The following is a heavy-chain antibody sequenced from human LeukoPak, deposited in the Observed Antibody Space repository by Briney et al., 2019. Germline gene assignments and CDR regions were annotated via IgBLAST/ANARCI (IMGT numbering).Heavy chain of an antibody. V-gene: IGHV3-23*01. CDR2: SGSGGST. CDR3: AKDRVTVIFWNAFDI. J-gene: IGHJ3*02. D-gene: IGHD2-21*02. CDR1: GFTFSDYY. Sequence: GGSLRLSCAASGFTFSDYYMSWVRQAPGKGLEWVSTSGSGGSTYYADSVKGRFTISRDNSKNTLYLQMNSLRAEDTAVYYCAKDRVTVIFWNAFDIWGQGTMVTVSS.